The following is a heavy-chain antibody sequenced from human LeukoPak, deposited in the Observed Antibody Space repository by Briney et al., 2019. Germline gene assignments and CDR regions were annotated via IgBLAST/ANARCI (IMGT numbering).Heavy chain of an antibody. J-gene: IGHJ5*02. V-gene: IGHV5-51*01. CDR2: IYPGDSDT. CDR3: ARPLTGGTNWFDP. CDR1: GYSFSNYW. D-gene: IGHD3-16*01. Sequence: GESLKISCKGSGYSFSNYWIGWVRQMPGKGLEWMAIIYPGDSDTRYSPSFQGQVTISADKSISTAYLQWSSLKASDTAMYYCARPLTGGTNWFDPWGQGTLVTVSS.